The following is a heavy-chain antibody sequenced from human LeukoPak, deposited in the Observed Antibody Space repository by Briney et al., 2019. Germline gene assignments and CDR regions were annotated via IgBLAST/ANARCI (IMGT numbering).Heavy chain of an antibody. CDR2: IYYSGST. CDR1: GGSISSSSYY. J-gene: IGHJ4*02. CDR3: ARGVARSSKFHFSYYFDY. V-gene: IGHV4-39*07. Sequence: SETLSLTCTVSGGSISSSSYYWGWIRQPPGKGLEWIVSIYYSGSTYYNPSLKSRVTISVDTSKNQFSLKLSSVTAADTAVYYCARGVARSSKFHFSYYFDYWGQGTLVTVSS. D-gene: IGHD6-6*01.